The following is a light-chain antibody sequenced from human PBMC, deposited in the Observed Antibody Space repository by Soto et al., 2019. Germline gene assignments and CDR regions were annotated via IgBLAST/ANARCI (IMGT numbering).Light chain of an antibody. V-gene: IGLV2-11*01. CDR2: DVT. Sequence: QSALTQPRSVSGSPGQSVTISCTGTSSDVGGYNFVSWYQQHPGKAPQLMIYDVTKRPSGVPDRFSGSKSGNTVSLTISGLQAEYEADYYFCSYAGTYTLVFGGGTKLTVL. CDR3: CSYAGTYTLV. CDR1: SSDVGGYNF. J-gene: IGLJ3*02.